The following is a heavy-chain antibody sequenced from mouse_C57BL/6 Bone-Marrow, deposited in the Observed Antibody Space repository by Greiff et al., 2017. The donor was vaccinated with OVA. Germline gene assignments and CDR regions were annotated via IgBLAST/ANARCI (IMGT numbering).Heavy chain of an antibody. V-gene: IGHV1-15*01. CDR1: GYTFTDYE. Sequence: VKLVESGAELVRPGASVTLSCKASGYTFTDYEMHWVKQTPVHGLEWIGGIDPETGSTTYNQKFKGKAILTADKSSSTAYMQLRSLTSEDSAVYYCARADDDYYSYCLDYGGQGTLVTVSA. CDR3: ARADDDYYSYCLDY. D-gene: IGHD2-3*01. CDR2: IDPETGST. J-gene: IGHJ3*01.